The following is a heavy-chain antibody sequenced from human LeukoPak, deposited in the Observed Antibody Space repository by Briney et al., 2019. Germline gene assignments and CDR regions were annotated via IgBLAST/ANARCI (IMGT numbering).Heavy chain of an antibody. CDR2: ISYDGSNK. Sequence: PGRSLRLSCAASGFTFSSYAMHWVRQAPGKGLEWVAVISYDGSNKYYADSVKGRFTISRDNSKNTLYLQMNSLRAEDTAVYYCARDLVNDDYVWGSYRSEPFDYWGQGTLVTVSS. V-gene: IGHV3-30-3*01. J-gene: IGHJ4*02. CDR1: GFTFSSYA. D-gene: IGHD3-16*02. CDR3: ARDLVNDDYVWGSYRSEPFDY.